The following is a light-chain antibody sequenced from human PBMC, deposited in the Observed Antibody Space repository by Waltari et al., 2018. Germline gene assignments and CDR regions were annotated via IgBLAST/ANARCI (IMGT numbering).Light chain of an antibody. CDR3: SSYAGSSNFVV. J-gene: IGLJ2*01. CDR1: SGDVGGYNY. Sequence: QSALTQPPSASGSPGQSVTISCTGTSGDVGGYNYVSWYQQYPGNAPKLLIYDVNERPSGVPARFAGSKSDNTASLTVSGLQDEDEADYYCSSYAGSSNFVVFGGGTKVTVL. V-gene: IGLV2-8*01. CDR2: DVN.